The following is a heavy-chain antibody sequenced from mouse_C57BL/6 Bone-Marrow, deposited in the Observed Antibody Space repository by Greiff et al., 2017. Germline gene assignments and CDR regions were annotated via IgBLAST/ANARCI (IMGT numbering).Heavy chain of an antibody. CDR1: GYTFTSYW. V-gene: IGHV1-64*01. J-gene: IGHJ4*01. Sequence: QVQLQQPGAELVKPGASVKLSCKASGYTFTSYWMHWVKQRPGQGLEWIGMIHPNSGSTNYNEKFKSKATLTVDKSSSTAYMQLSSLTSEDSAVYYCAWRVVATKGYAMDYWGQGTSVTVSS. CDR2: IHPNSGST. D-gene: IGHD1-1*01. CDR3: AWRVVATKGYAMDY.